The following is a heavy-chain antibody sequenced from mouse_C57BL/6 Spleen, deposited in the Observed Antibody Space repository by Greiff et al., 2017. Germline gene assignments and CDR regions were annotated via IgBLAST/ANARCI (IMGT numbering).Heavy chain of an antibody. CDR3: AREAYGNFAY. Sequence: VQRVESGAELVRPGASVKLSCKASGYTFTDYYINWVKQRPGQGLEWIARIYPGSGNTYYNEKFKGKATLTAEKSSSTAYMQLSSLTSEDSAVYFCAREAYGNFAYWGQGTLVTVSA. CDR2: IYPGSGNT. CDR1: GYTFTDYY. D-gene: IGHD2-1*01. V-gene: IGHV1-76*01. J-gene: IGHJ3*01.